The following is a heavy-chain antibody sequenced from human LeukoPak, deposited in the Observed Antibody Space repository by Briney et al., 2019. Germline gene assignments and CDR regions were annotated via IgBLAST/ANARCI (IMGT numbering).Heavy chain of an antibody. CDR3: AKARSMITFGGVIAYDAFDI. Sequence: GGSLRLSCAASGFTFNSFGMHWVRQAPGKGLEWLAVISYDGRNKYYADSVKGRFTISRDNSKNSLYLQMNSLRAEDTAVYYCAKARSMITFGGVIAYDAFDIWGQGTMVTVSS. J-gene: IGHJ3*02. V-gene: IGHV3-30*18. D-gene: IGHD3-16*02. CDR2: ISYDGRNK. CDR1: GFTFNSFG.